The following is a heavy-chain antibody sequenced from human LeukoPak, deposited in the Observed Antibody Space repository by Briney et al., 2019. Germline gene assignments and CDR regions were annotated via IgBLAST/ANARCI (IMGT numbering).Heavy chain of an antibody. CDR2: ISGSGGST. CDR1: GFTFSSYG. V-gene: IGHV3-23*01. J-gene: IGHJ4*02. CDR3: AKHFPPYSYGQGEDY. Sequence: GGSLRLSCAASGFTFSSYGMSWVRQAPGKGLEWVSAISGSGGSTYYADSVKGRFTISRDNSKNTLYLQMNSLRAEDTAVYYCAKHFPPYSYGQGEDYWGQGTLVTVSS. D-gene: IGHD5-18*01.